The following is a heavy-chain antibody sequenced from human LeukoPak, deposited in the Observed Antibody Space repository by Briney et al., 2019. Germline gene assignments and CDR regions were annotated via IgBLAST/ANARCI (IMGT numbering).Heavy chain of an antibody. J-gene: IGHJ4*02. CDR3: ARGNDDYGGNSGYYFDY. Sequence: SETLSLTCTVSGGSISNYYWSWIRQPPGKGLEWIGHIYSTGSTTYSPSLKSRVIMSADTSKNQFSLKLSSVTAADTAVYYCARGNDDYGGNSGYYFDYWGQGTLVTVSS. D-gene: IGHD4-23*01. V-gene: IGHV4-59*12. CDR1: GGSISNYY. CDR2: IYSTGST.